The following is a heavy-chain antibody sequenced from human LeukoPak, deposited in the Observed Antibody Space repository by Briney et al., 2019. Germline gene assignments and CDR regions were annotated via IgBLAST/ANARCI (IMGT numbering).Heavy chain of an antibody. CDR3: ARDIAGRELLDY. Sequence: PGGSLRLSCAASGFTFRNHWMHWVRQAPGKGLEWVSSISSSSDYIYYADSVKGRFTVSRDNAKNSLHLQMNSLRAEDTAVYYCARDIAGRELLDYWGQGTLVTVSS. CDR1: GFTFRNHW. V-gene: IGHV3-21*01. J-gene: IGHJ4*02. D-gene: IGHD1-26*01. CDR2: ISSSSDYI.